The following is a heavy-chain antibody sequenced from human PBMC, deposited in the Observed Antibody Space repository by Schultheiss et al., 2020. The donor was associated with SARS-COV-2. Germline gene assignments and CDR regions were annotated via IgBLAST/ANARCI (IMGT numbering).Heavy chain of an antibody. CDR1: GFTFSSYA. CDR3: ARESLGSGSYHLDY. J-gene: IGHJ4*02. D-gene: IGHD1-26*01. CDR2: IYSGGNT. Sequence: GESLKISCAASGFTFSSYAMSWVRQAPGKGLEWVSVIYSGGNTYYADSVKGRFTISRDNSKNTLYLQMNSLRAEDTAVYYCARESLGSGSYHLDYWGQGTLVTVSS. V-gene: IGHV3-66*01.